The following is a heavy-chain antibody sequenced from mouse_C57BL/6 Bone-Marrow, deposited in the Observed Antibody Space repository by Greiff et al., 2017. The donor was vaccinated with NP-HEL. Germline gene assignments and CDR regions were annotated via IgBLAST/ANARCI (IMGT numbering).Heavy chain of an antibody. CDR3: ARRRDWGAMDY. CDR2: IYPGDGDT. CDR1: GYAFSSYW. Sequence: QVQLKESGAELVKPGASVKISCKASGYAFSSYWMNWVKQRPGKGLEWIGQIYPGDGDTNYNGKFKGKATLTADKSSSTAYMQLSSLTSEDSAVYFCARRRDWGAMDYWGQGTSVTVSS. V-gene: IGHV1-80*01. J-gene: IGHJ4*01. D-gene: IGHD4-1*01.